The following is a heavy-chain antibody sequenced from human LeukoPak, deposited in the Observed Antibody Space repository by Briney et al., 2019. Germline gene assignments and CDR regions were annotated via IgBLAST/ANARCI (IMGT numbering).Heavy chain of an antibody. CDR2: IYHSGHT. CDR3: ARESPYYYYYYGMDV. J-gene: IGHJ6*02. V-gene: IGHV4-59*02. CDR1: GASVSSDY. Sequence: MSSETLSLTCTVSGASVSSDYWSWIRQSPGKGLEWIGYIYHSGHTMSNPSLKSRVTMSVDTSKNQFSLKLSSVTAADTAVYYCARESPYYYYYYGMDVWGQGTTVTVSS.